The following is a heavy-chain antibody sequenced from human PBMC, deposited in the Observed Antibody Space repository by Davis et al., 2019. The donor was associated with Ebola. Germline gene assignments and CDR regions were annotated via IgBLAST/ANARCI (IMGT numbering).Heavy chain of an antibody. J-gene: IGHJ4*02. Sequence: AASVKVSCKASGGTFSSYAISWVRQAPGQGPEWMGGIIPIFGTANYAQKFQGRVTITADESTTTAYMEVGSLRSDDTAVYYCARAQFPTTSDHWGQGTLVTVSS. CDR2: IIPIFGTA. V-gene: IGHV1-69*13. CDR1: GGTFSSYA. D-gene: IGHD1-1*01. CDR3: ARAQFPTTSDH.